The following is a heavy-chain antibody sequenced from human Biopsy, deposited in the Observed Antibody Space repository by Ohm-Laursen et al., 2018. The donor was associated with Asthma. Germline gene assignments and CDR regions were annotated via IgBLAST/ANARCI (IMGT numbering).Heavy chain of an antibody. J-gene: IGHJ4*02. CDR2: ISFDGRYE. V-gene: IGHV3-30*03. CDR1: GFVFRSHA. CDR3: ASRGGDFWSGYYMDY. Sequence: SLRLSCAASGFVFRSHAMHWVRQAPGKGPEWVALISFDGRYEYYADSVKGRFTISRDNPMKRLYLQMSSLTAEDTAVYYCASRGGDFWSGYYMDYWGQGTLVTVSS. D-gene: IGHD3-3*01.